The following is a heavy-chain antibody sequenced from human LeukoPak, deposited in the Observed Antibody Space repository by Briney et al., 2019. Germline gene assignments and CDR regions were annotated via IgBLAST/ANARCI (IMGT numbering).Heavy chain of an antibody. CDR2: IYPSGST. CDR1: GGYISSYY. CDR3: ARWGYYYDRSGYYRTGDF. J-gene: IGHJ4*02. D-gene: IGHD3-22*01. V-gene: IGHV4-4*07. Sequence: SETLSLTCTVSGGYISSYYWSWIRQPAGKGLEWIGRIYPSGSTNYNPSLKSRVTMSVDTSKNQFSLKLSSVTAADTAVYYCARWGYYYDRSGYYRTGDFWGQGTLVTVSS.